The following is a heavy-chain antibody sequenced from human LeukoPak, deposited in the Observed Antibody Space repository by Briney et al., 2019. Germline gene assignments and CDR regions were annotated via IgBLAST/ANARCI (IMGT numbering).Heavy chain of an antibody. Sequence: SETLSLTCTVSGGSVSSGSDYWNRIRQPPGRGLEWIGYISYTGSTNYNPSLKSRVTISVDTSKNQFSLRLSSVTAADTAVYYCARLFCSSSTCYFPGYWGQGTLVTVSS. V-gene: IGHV4-61*01. CDR1: GGSVSSGSDY. CDR2: ISYTGST. D-gene: IGHD2-2*01. J-gene: IGHJ4*02. CDR3: ARLFCSSSTCYFPGY.